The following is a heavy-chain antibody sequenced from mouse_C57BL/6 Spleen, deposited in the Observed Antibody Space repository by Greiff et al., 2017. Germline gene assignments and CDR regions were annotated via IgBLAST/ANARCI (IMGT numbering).Heavy chain of an antibody. CDR3: ARYYYGSGYWYFDV. CDR2: ISSGGSYT. CDR1: GFTFSSYG. J-gene: IGHJ1*03. Sequence: EVMLVESGGDLVKPGGSLKLSCAASGFTFSSYGMSWVRQTPDKRLEWVATISSGGSYTYYPDSVKGRFTISRDNAKNTLYLQMSSLKSEDTAMYYCARYYYGSGYWYFDVWGTGTTVTVSS. V-gene: IGHV5-6*01. D-gene: IGHD1-1*01.